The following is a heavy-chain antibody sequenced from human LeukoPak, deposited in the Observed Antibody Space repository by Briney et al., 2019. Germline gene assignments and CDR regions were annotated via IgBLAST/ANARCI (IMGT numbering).Heavy chain of an antibody. CDR1: GYIFTSYP. Sequence: ASVKVSCKASGYIFTSYPIHWVRQAPGQRLEWMGWINTGNGNTKYSQRFEGRVTVTTDTSAAAAYMELSSLRSEVTAVYYCARDRAMADYWGQGTLVTVSS. CDR3: ARDRAMADY. V-gene: IGHV1-3*04. D-gene: IGHD5-18*01. J-gene: IGHJ4*02. CDR2: INTGNGNT.